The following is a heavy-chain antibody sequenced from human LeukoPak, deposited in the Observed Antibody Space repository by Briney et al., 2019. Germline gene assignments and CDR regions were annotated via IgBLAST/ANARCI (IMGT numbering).Heavy chain of an antibody. V-gene: IGHV3-15*01. Sequence: GGSLRLSCAASGFTFSNAWMSWVRQAPGKGLEWVGRIKSKTDGGTTDYAAPVKGRFTISRDDSKNTLYLQMNSLKTEDTAVYYCNSDTDNSGYYDYWGQGTLVTVSS. J-gene: IGHJ4*02. CDR1: GFTFSNAW. D-gene: IGHD3-22*01. CDR2: IKSKTDGGTT. CDR3: NSDTDNSGYYDY.